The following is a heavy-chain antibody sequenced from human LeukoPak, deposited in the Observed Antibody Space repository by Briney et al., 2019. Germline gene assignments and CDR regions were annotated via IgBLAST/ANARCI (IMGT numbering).Heavy chain of an antibody. J-gene: IGHJ5*02. D-gene: IGHD6-13*01. CDR3: ARDPGIAAAGTNNWFGP. Sequence: GGSLRLSCAASGFTFSSYSMNWVRQAPGKGLEWVSSISSSSSYIYHADSVKGRFTISRDNAKNSLYLQMNSLRAEDTAVYYCARDPGIAAAGTNNWFGPWGQGTLVTVSS. CDR2: ISSSSSYI. CDR1: GFTFSSYS. V-gene: IGHV3-21*01.